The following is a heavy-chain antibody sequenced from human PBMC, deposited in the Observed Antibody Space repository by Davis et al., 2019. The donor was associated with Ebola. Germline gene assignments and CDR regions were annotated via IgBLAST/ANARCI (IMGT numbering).Heavy chain of an antibody. CDR2: INPNTDDR. V-gene: IGHV1-2*02. CDR3: ARESGYCSSTSCSKQSFDY. Sequence: ASVKVSCKTSGYIFTGYYMHWVRQAPGQGLEWMGWINPNTDDRGYVQKFQDRVTMTRDTSINTVYMQLSGVTSDDTAVYFCARESGYCSSTSCSKQSFDYWGRGTLVTVSS. J-gene: IGHJ4*02. CDR1: GYIFTGYY. D-gene: IGHD2-2*01.